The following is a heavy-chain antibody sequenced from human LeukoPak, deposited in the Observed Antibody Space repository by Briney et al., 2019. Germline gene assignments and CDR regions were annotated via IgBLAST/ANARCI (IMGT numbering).Heavy chain of an antibody. CDR2: MKKDGSET. CDR1: GFTFSSYS. Sequence: TGGSLRLSCVVSGFTFSSYSMIWVRQAPGKGLQWVANMKKDGSETNYGDSVKGRFTISRDNAKNSLYPQMNSLRAEDTAVYYCGRHRSGSGTYFIDHWGQGTLVSVSS. CDR3: GRHRSGSGTYFIDH. V-gene: IGHV3-7*01. D-gene: IGHD3-10*01. J-gene: IGHJ4*02.